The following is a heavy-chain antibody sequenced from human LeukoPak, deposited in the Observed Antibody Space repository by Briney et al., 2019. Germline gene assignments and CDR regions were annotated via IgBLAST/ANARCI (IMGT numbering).Heavy chain of an antibody. CDR2: IYYSGST. V-gene: IGHV4-31*03. D-gene: IGHD6-13*01. Sequence: SETLSLTCTVSGGSISSGGYYWSWIRQHPGKGLEWIGYIYYSGSTYYNPSLKSRVTISVDTSKNQFSLKLSSVTAADTAVYYCARAYSSSWYGRGYYFDYWGQGTLVTVS. CDR1: GGSISSGGYY. J-gene: IGHJ4*02. CDR3: ARAYSSSWYGRGYYFDY.